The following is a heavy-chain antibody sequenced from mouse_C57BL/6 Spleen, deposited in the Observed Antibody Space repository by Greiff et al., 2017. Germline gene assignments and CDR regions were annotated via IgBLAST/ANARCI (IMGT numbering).Heavy chain of an antibody. CDR3: ATLITTVESYFDY. J-gene: IGHJ2*01. D-gene: IGHD1-1*01. Sequence: QVQLKQPGAELVKPGASVKLSCKASGYTFTSYWMHWVKQRPGQGLEWIGMIHPNSGSTNYNEKFKSKATLTVDKSSSTAYMQLSSLTSEDSAVYYCATLITTVESYFDYWGQGTTLTVSS. CDR1: GYTFTSYW. V-gene: IGHV1-64*01. CDR2: IHPNSGST.